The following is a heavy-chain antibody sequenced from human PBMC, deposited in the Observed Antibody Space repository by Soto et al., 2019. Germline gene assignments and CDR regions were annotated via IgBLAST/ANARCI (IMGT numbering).Heavy chain of an antibody. CDR3: AKSEWHTDTGKQEFDY. Sequence: GGSLSLSCAASGFTFKRYVMSWVRQAPGKGLEWVSAISGSGGSTYYADSVKGRFTISRDNSKNTLYLQMNSLRADDTAVYYCAKSEWHTDTGKQEFDYWGQGTLVTVSS. D-gene: IGHD3-3*01. J-gene: IGHJ4*02. V-gene: IGHV3-23*01. CDR1: GFTFKRYV. CDR2: ISGSGGST.